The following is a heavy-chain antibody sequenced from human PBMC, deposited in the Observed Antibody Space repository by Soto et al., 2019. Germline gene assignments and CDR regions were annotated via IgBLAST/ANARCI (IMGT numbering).Heavy chain of an antibody. Sequence: GGSLRLSCAASGFTVSSNYMSWVRQAPGKGLEWVSVIYSGGSTYYADSVKGRFTISRDNSKNTLYLQMNSLRAEDTAVYYCARARTGTTAIFSYWGQGTLVTVPS. CDR2: IYSGGST. D-gene: IGHD1-7*01. V-gene: IGHV3-66*01. CDR1: GFTVSSNY. CDR3: ARARTGTTAIFSY. J-gene: IGHJ4*02.